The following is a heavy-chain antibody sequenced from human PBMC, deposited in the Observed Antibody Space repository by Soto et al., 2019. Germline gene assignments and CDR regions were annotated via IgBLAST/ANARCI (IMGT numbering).Heavy chain of an antibody. D-gene: IGHD3-22*01. CDR1: GFTFSSYA. J-gene: IGHJ6*02. CDR2: ISGSGGST. CDR3: ATTPYYYDSSGYYYYYYYGMDV. Sequence: GGSLRLSCAASGFTFSSYAMSWVRQAPGKGLEWVSAISGSGGSTYYADSVKGRFTISRDNSKNTLYLQMNSLRAEDTAVYYCATTPYYYDSSGYYYYYYYGMDVWGQGTTVTVSS. V-gene: IGHV3-23*01.